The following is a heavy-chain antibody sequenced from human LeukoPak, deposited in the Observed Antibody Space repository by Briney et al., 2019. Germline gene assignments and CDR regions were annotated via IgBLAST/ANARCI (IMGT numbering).Heavy chain of an antibody. CDR1: GFTFSSYT. CDR3: ARVPHSSGWYYYYYYMDV. Sequence: GGSLRLSCAASGFTFSSYTMSWVRQAPGKGLEWVSTISGSGGSTYFADSVKGRFTISRDNAKNSLYLQMNSLRAEDTAVYYCARVPHSSGWYYYYYYMDVWGKGTTVTVSS. J-gene: IGHJ6*03. D-gene: IGHD6-19*01. V-gene: IGHV3-23*01. CDR2: ISGSGGST.